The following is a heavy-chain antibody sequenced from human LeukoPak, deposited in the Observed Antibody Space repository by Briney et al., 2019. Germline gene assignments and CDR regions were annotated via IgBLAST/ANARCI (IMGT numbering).Heavy chain of an antibody. Sequence: ASVKVSCKASGYTFTRYGISWVRQAPGQGLEWMGWISAYNGNTNYAQKLQGRVTMTTDTSTSTAYMELRSLRSDDTAVYYCARGGDILTGYYNDYFDYWGQGTLVTVSS. D-gene: IGHD3-9*01. CDR3: ARGGDILTGYYNDYFDY. CDR2: ISAYNGNT. J-gene: IGHJ4*02. CDR1: GYTFTRYG. V-gene: IGHV1-18*01.